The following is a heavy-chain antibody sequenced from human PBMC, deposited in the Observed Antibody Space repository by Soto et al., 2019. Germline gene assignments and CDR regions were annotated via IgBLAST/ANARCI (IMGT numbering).Heavy chain of an antibody. CDR1: DYSISSGYY. CDR2: IYHSGST. V-gene: IGHV4-38-2*02. J-gene: IGHJ4*02. Sequence: SETLSLTCAVSDYSISSGYYWGWIRQPPGKGLEWIGSIYHSGSTYYNPSLKSRVTISVDTSKNQFSLKLSSVTAADTAVYYCARESRGSRRPDQIDYWGQGTLVTVS. CDR3: ARESRGSRRPDQIDY. D-gene: IGHD6-13*01.